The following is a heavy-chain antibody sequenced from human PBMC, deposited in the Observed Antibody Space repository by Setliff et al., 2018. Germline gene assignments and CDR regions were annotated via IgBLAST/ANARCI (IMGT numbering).Heavy chain of an antibody. CDR3: ARDLEVAVASGHCFDP. Sequence: PGGSLRLSCAASEFTFNKYWMTWVRQAPGKGLEWVSDISWNGGRTNYADPVKGRFTISRDNAKNFLYLQMNSLRGDDTAFYYCARDLEVAVASGHCFDPWGQGTLVTVSS. J-gene: IGHJ5*02. D-gene: IGHD6-19*01. CDR1: EFTFNKYW. V-gene: IGHV3-20*04. CDR2: ISWNGGRT.